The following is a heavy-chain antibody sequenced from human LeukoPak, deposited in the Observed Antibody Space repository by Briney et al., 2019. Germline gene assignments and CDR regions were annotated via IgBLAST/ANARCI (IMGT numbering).Heavy chain of an antibody. Sequence: GGSLRLSCAASGFTFSSYEMNWVRQAPGKGLEWVSYISSSGSTIYYADSVKGRFTISRDNAKNSLYLQMNSLRAEDTAVYYCAKGATVVAASGGYYFDYWGQGTLVTVSS. V-gene: IGHV3-48*03. CDR1: GFTFSSYE. CDR2: ISSSGSTI. D-gene: IGHD2-15*01. J-gene: IGHJ4*02. CDR3: AKGATVVAASGGYYFDY.